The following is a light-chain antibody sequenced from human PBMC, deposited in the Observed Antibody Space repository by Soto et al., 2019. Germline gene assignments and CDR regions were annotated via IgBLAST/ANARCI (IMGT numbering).Light chain of an antibody. Sequence: DSQMTQFPSTLSASVGDRVTITCRASQSISPWLAWYQQKPGKAPKILISKASTLQSGGPPRFSGSGSGTEFTLTSSSLQPDDFATYYCQQYERYPMTFGGGTKVEIK. CDR2: KAS. CDR1: QSISPW. J-gene: IGKJ4*01. CDR3: QQYERYPMT. V-gene: IGKV1-5*03.